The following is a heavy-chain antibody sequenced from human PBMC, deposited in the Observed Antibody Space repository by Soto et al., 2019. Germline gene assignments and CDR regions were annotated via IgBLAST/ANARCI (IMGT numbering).Heavy chain of an antibody. CDR1: SGSISSSNW. CDR2: IYHSGST. V-gene: IGHV4-4*02. J-gene: IGHJ6*03. CDR3: ARGLTGTIDYYYYYYRDV. Sequence: SETLSLTCAVSSGSISSSNWWSWVRQPPGKGLEWIGEIYHSGSTNYNPSLKSRVTISVDKSKNQFSLKLSSVTAADTAVYYWARGLTGTIDYYYYYYRDVGGKGTRVTVSS. D-gene: IGHD1-7*01.